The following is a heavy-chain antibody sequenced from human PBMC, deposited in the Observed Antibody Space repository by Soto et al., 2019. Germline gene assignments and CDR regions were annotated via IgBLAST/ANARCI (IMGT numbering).Heavy chain of an antibody. CDR1: GGTFSSYA. Sequence: QVQLVQSGAEVKKPGSSVKVSCKASGGTFSSYAISWVRQAPGQGLEWMGGIIPIFGTANYAQKFQGRVTVTADESTSTAYMELSSLRSEDTAVYYCARGNYYDSSGHVGGYFQHWGQGTLVTVSS. V-gene: IGHV1-69*01. J-gene: IGHJ1*01. D-gene: IGHD3-22*01. CDR3: ARGNYYDSSGHVGGYFQH. CDR2: IIPIFGTA.